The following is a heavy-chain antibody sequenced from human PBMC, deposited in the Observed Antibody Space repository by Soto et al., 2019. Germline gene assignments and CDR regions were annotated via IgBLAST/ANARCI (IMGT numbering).Heavy chain of an antibody. CDR3: GPGPGGGGY. D-gene: IGHD3-10*01. CDR1: GFTVSNNY. V-gene: IGHV3-53*01. CDR2: IYSGGYT. Sequence: EVQLVESGGGLIQPGGSLRLSCAVSGFTVSNNYMSWVRQAPGKGLEGVSVIYSGGYTAYGDSVKGRFTISRDNSKNPIFLQKKTLGARAPAFFYWGPGPGGGGYWGQGTLVTVSS. J-gene: IGHJ4*02.